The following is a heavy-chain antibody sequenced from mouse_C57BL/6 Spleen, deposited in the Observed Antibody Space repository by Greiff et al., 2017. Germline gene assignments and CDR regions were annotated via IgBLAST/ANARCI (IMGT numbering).Heavy chain of an antibody. CDR3: ARHELFDD. CDR2: IHPNSGST. Sequence: QVQLKESGAELVKPGASVKLSCKASGYTFTSYWMHWVKQRPGQGLEWIGMIHPNSGSTNYNEKFKSKATLTVDKSSSTVYMELSRLTSEDSAVYFCARHELFDDWGKGTTLTVSS. CDR1: GYTFTSYW. V-gene: IGHV1-64*01. D-gene: IGHD4-1*01. J-gene: IGHJ2*01.